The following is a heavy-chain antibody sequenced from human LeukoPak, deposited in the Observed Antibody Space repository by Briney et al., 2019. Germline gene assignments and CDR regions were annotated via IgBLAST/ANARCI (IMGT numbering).Heavy chain of an antibody. CDR3: ARSLVCSSTSCYSSGYYYYYMDV. CDR2: IIPIFGTA. V-gene: IGHV1-69*05. J-gene: IGHJ6*03. D-gene: IGHD2-2*01. Sequence: GASVKVSCKASGGTFSSYAISWVRQAPGQGLEWMGGIIPIFGTANYAQKFQGRVTITTDESTSTAYMELSSLRSEDTAVYYCARSLVCSSTSCYSSGYYYYYMDVWGKGTTVTVSS. CDR1: GGTFSSYA.